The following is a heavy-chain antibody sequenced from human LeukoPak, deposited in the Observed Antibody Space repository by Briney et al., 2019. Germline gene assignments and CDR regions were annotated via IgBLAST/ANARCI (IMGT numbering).Heavy chain of an antibody. CDR1: GFSFSDYW. CDR3: ATDCRRVGATGGSDY. J-gene: IGHJ4*02. V-gene: IGHV3-7*03. Sequence: PGGSLRLSCAASGFSFSDYWMSWVRQGPGKGREWVANIKQDGAEKNYLDSVRGRFTIFRDNATTSPYLQLNSLRADDTAVYYCATDCRRVGATGGSDYWGQGTLVTVSS. D-gene: IGHD1-26*01. CDR2: IKQDGAEK.